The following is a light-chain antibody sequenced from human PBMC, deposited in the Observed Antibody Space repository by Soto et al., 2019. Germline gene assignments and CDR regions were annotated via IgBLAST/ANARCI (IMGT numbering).Light chain of an antibody. V-gene: IGLV1-40*01. CDR2: ANN. Sequence: QLVLTQPPSVSGAPGQRVTISCTGTSSNIGAGYDVHWYQQLPGTAPKLLIYANNIRPSGVPDRFSGSKSGTSASLAIIGLQAQDEADYYCQSYDSSLSGSVFGGGTKLTVL. CDR1: SSNIGAGYD. CDR3: QSYDSSLSGSV. J-gene: IGLJ3*02.